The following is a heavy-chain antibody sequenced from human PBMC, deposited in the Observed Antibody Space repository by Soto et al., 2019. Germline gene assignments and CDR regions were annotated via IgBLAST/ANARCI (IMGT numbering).Heavy chain of an antibody. Sequence: ASVTVSCKASGYTFYSHSISWVRQAPGQGLEWMGRISADNGNTKYAQKFQGRVTMTVDTSTTTAYMELRSLTSDDRAVYYCAKNGQPPYYYYGMDVWGQGTTVTVSS. CDR3: AKNGQPPYYYYGMDV. CDR1: GYTFYSHS. V-gene: IGHV1-18*01. J-gene: IGHJ6*02. D-gene: IGHD2-8*01. CDR2: ISADNGNT.